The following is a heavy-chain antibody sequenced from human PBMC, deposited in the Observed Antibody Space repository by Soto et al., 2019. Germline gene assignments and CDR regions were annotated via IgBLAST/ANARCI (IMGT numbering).Heavy chain of an antibody. J-gene: IGHJ3*01. CDR1: GFTFSNNA. CDR3: TRTLAGVTFFGVVIMDIYAFDF. Sequence: PGGSLRLSCAASGFTFSNNAMSWVRQAPGKGLEWVSAISGSGGSTHYADSVKGRFTISRDNSKNTLYLQMNSLRAEDTAVYYCTRTLAGVTFFGVVIMDIYAFDFWGQGTWLTGS. V-gene: IGHV3-23*01. D-gene: IGHD3-3*01. CDR2: ISGSGGST.